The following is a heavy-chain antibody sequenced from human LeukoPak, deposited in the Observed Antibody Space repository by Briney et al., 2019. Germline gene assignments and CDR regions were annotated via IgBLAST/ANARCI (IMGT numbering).Heavy chain of an antibody. J-gene: IGHJ5*02. CDR1: GFTFSSYW. Sequence: PGGSLRLSCAASGFTFSSYWMSWVRQAPGKGLEWVANIKQDGSEKYYVDSVKGRFTISRDNAKNSLYLQMNSLRAEDTAVYYCARDSGGDYITSNWFDPWGQGTLVTVSS. V-gene: IGHV3-7*01. D-gene: IGHD4-17*01. CDR2: IKQDGSEK. CDR3: ARDSGGDYITSNWFDP.